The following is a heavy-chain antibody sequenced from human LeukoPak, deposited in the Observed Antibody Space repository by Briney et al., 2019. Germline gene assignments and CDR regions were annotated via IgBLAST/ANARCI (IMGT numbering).Heavy chain of an antibody. CDR1: GFTFSSYG. D-gene: IGHD1-26*01. Sequence: GSLRLSCAASGFTFSSYGMHWVRQAPGKGLEWVANIKQDGSEKYYVDSVKGRFTISRDNAENSLFLQMNSLRAEDTAVYYCARDTRTFDYWGQGTLVTVSS. CDR3: ARDTRTFDY. V-gene: IGHV3-7*01. J-gene: IGHJ4*02. CDR2: IKQDGSEK.